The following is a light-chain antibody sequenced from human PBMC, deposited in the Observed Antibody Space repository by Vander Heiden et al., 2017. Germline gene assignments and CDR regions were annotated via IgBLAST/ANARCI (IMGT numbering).Light chain of an antibody. CDR1: TIGGKS. CDR2: DDS. J-gene: IGLJ3*02. CDR3: QGFYISADGWV. Sequence: SYVLTHPPSLSVAPGQTASITCRGDTIGGKSVHWYQPKPGQAPDLAVYDDSDRHAVSPVRCSGSNSDNTATLTISTVEDGDEADYYCQGFYISADGWVFGGGTKLTVL. V-gene: IGLV3-21*02.